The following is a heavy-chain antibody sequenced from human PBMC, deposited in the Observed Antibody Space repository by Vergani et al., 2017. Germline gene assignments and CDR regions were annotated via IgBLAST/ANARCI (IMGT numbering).Heavy chain of an antibody. CDR1: GFTFSDYY. CDR2: ISSSGSTI. V-gene: IGHV3-11*04. Sequence: QVQLVESGGGLVKPGGSLRLSCAASGFTFSDYYMSWIRQAPGKGLEWVSYISSSGSTIYYADSVKGRFTISRDNAKNSLYLQMNSLRAEDTAVYYCAGDSVYDSSPYYYGMDVWGQGTTVTVSS. J-gene: IGHJ6*02. CDR3: AGDSVYDSSPYYYGMDV. D-gene: IGHD3-22*01.